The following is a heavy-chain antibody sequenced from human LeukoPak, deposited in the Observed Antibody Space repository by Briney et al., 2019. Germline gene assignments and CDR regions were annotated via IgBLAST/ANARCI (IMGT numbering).Heavy chain of an antibody. CDR2: FDPEDGET. J-gene: IGHJ4*02. V-gene: IGHV1-24*01. CDR1: GYTLTELS. CDR3: ATTRPYDYVWGSYLKGDYFDY. Sequence: ASVKVSCKVSGYTLTELSMHWVRRAPGKGLEWMGGFDPEDGETIYAQKFQGRVTMTEDTSTDTAYMELSSLRSEDTAVYHCATTRPYDYVWGSYLKGDYFDYWGQGTLVTVSS. D-gene: IGHD3-16*01.